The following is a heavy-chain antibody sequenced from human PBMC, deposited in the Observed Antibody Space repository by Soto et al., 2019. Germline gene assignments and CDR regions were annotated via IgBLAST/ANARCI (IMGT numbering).Heavy chain of an antibody. CDR1: GYTFTSYG. V-gene: IGHV1-18*01. CDR3: ARDLGPFGGRDDAFDI. CDR2: ISAYNGNT. Sequence: ASVKVSCKASGYTFTSYGISWVRQAPGQGLEWMGWISAYNGNTNYAQKLQGRVTMTTDTSTSTAYMELRSLRSDDTAVYYCARDLGPFGGRDDAFDIWGQGTMVTVSS. D-gene: IGHD2-15*01. J-gene: IGHJ3*02.